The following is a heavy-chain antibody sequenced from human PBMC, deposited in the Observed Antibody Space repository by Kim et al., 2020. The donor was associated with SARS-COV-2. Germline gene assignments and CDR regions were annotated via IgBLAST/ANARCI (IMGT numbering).Heavy chain of an antibody. D-gene: IGHD3-22*01. CDR1: GGSISSYY. CDR2: IYYSGST. Sequence: SETLSLTCTVSGGSISSYYWSWIRQPPGKGLEWIGYIYYSGSTNYNPSLKSRVTISVDTSKNQFSLKLSSVTAADTAVYYCASFVSYYDSSGYRYYFDYWGQGTLVTVSS. J-gene: IGHJ4*02. V-gene: IGHV4-59*13. CDR3: ASFVSYYDSSGYRYYFDY.